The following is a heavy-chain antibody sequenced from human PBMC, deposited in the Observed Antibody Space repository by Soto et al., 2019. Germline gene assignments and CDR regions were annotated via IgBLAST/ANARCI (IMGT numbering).Heavy chain of an antibody. V-gene: IGHV3-15*01. J-gene: IGHJ4*02. CDR3: TTDWTYYYDSSGYYLDY. CDR1: GFTFSNAW. D-gene: IGHD3-22*01. Sequence: PVGSLRLSCAASGFTFSNAWMSWVRQAPGKGLEWVGRIKSKTDGGTTDYAAPVKGRFTISRDDSKNTLYLQMNSLKTEDTAVYYCTTDWTYYYDSSGYYLDYWGQGTLVTVSS. CDR2: IKSKTDGGTT.